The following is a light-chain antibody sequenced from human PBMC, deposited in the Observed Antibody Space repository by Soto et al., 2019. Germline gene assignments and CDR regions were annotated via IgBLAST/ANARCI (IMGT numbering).Light chain of an antibody. CDR3: QQYENWPQLT. CDR2: GAA. V-gene: IGKV3-15*01. Sequence: MVMTQCPSYLSMSPGSRPIISCRDTQPGALALTWYQRPPGQASRPLIKGAAAWATGIPARCSGSGSGTEFTLTVSSLQSEDIAVYYCQQYENWPQLTFGGGTKVDIK. J-gene: IGKJ4*01. CDR1: QPGALA.